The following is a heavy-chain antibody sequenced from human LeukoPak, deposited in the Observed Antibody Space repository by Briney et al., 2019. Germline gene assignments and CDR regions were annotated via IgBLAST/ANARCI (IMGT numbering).Heavy chain of an antibody. V-gene: IGHV3-21*01. Sequence: GGSLRLSCAASGFIFSSYSMNWVRQAPGKGLEWVSSISSSSSYIYYADSVKGRFTISRDNAKNSLYLQMNSLRAEDTAVYYCARDLGVYYYYMDVWGKGTTVTVSS. CDR2: ISSSSSYI. CDR1: GFIFSSYS. J-gene: IGHJ6*03. CDR3: ARDLGVYYYYMDV. D-gene: IGHD1-26*01.